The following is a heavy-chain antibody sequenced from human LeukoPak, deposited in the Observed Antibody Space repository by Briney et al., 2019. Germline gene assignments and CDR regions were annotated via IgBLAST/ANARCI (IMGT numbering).Heavy chain of an antibody. V-gene: IGHV3-33*01. CDR3: ARDVYSSTPNFFEY. CDR1: GLTFRNYG. D-gene: IGHD6-19*01. CDR2: IWYDGSNK. J-gene: IGHJ4*02. Sequence: GKSLRLSCAASGLTFRNYGMHWVRQAPGKGLEWVAVIWYDGSNKYYADSVKGRFTISRDNSKNTLYLQMNSLRAEDTALYYCARDVYSSTPNFFEYWGQGTRVTVSS.